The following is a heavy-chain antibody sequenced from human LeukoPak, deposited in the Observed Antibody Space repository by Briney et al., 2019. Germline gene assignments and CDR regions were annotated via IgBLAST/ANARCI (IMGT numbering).Heavy chain of an antibody. D-gene: IGHD3-10*01. CDR2: ITWNSGSI. J-gene: IGHJ6*02. V-gene: IGHV3-9*01. CDR3: AKDISASGNYGMDV. Sequence: GGSLRLSCAASGFTFDDYAMHWVRQGPGKGLEWDAGITWNSGSIDYADSVKGRFTISRDNAKNLLYLQMNSLRVEDTALYYCAKDISASGNYGMDVWGQGTTVTVSS. CDR1: GFTFDDYA.